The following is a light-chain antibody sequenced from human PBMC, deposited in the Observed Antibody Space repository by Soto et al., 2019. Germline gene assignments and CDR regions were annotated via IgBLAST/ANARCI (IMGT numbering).Light chain of an antibody. CDR3: CSYAGSSTYV. CDR2: EGS. V-gene: IGLV2-23*01. CDR1: SSDVGSYNL. J-gene: IGLJ1*01. Sequence: QSALNQPASVSGAPGQSITISCTGTSSDVGSYNLVSWYQQHPGKAPKLMIYEGSKRPSGVSNRFSGSKSGNTASLTISGLQAEYEADYYCCSYAGSSTYVFGTGTKLTVL.